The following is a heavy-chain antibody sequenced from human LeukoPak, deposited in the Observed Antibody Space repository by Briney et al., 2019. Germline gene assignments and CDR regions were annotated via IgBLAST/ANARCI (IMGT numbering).Heavy chain of an antibody. CDR1: GFTFSSYD. CDR3: ARGGMVATQGEWYFDY. D-gene: IGHD3-16*01. Sequence: GGSLRLSCAASGFTFSSYDMHWVRQATGKGLEWVSAIGTAGGTYYPGSVKGRFTISRENAKNSLYLQMNSLRAGDTAVYYCARGGMVATQGEWYFDYWGQGTLVTVSS. V-gene: IGHV3-13*01. J-gene: IGHJ4*02. CDR2: IGTAGGT.